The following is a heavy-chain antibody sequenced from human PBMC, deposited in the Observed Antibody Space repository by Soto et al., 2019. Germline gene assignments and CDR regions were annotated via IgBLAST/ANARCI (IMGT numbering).Heavy chain of an antibody. Sequence: QVQLVQSGAEVKKPGASVKVSCKVSGYTLTELSIHWVRQAPGKGLEWIGGFDPEQGKIIYAQKFLGRVSMTEDTSTDTAYMELSSLRSVDTALYYCATTYLVEAFDIWGQGTMVSVSS. J-gene: IGHJ3*02. CDR3: ATTYLVEAFDI. CDR1: GYTLTELS. CDR2: FDPEQGKI. D-gene: IGHD3-10*01. V-gene: IGHV1-24*01.